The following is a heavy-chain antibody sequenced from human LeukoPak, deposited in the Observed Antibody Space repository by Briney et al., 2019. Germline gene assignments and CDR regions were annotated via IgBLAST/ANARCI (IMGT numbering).Heavy chain of an antibody. Sequence: ASVKVSCKASGYTFTSYYMHWVRQAPGQGLEWMGIINPSGGSTSYAQKFQGRVTMTRDTSTSTAYMELRSLRSDDTAVHYCARDGYSSGWFYFDYWGQGTLVTVSS. V-gene: IGHV1-46*01. CDR2: INPSGGST. CDR1: GYTFTSYY. D-gene: IGHD6-19*01. CDR3: ARDGYSSGWFYFDY. J-gene: IGHJ4*02.